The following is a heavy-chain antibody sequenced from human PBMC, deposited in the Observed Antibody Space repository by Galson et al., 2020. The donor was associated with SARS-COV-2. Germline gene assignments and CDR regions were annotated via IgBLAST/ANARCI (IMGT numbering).Heavy chain of an antibody. CDR1: GFTFSSYG. V-gene: IGHV3-30*03. CDR2: ISYDGSNK. J-gene: IGHJ4*02. CDR3: ATERDILTGYYNVGGIDY. D-gene: IGHD3-9*01. Sequence: GGSLRLSCAASGFTFSSYGMHWVRQAPGKGLEWVAVISYDGSNKYYADSVKGRLTISRDNSKNTLYLQMNSLRAEDTAVYYCATERDILTGYYNVGGIDYWGQGTLVTVSS.